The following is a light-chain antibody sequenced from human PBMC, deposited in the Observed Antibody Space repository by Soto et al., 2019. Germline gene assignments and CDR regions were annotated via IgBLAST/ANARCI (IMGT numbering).Light chain of an antibody. CDR1: QSISDN. CDR2: AAS. J-gene: IGKJ4*01. V-gene: IGKV1-39*01. Sequence: DIQMTQSPSSLSASVGDRVTITCRASQSISDNLNWYQHKPGTAPNLLIYAASTLQSGVPSRFSGSGSGTDFTLTISSLQPEEFVTYFCQQSHGTAPTVGGGTKVEIK. CDR3: QQSHGTAPT.